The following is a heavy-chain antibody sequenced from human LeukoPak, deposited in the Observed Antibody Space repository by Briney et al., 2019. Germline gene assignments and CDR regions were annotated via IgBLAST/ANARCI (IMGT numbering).Heavy chain of an antibody. J-gene: IGHJ6*02. Sequence: ASVKVSCKASGYTFTSYYMHWVRQAPGQGLEWMGIINPSGGSTSYVQKFQGRVTMTRDTSTSTVYMELSSLRSEDTAVYYCARDRSIIVVVPAAPDRGYYYGMDVWGQGTTVTVSS. CDR2: INPSGGST. CDR3: ARDRSIIVVVPAAPDRGYYYGMDV. CDR1: GYTFTSYY. V-gene: IGHV1-46*01. D-gene: IGHD2-2*01.